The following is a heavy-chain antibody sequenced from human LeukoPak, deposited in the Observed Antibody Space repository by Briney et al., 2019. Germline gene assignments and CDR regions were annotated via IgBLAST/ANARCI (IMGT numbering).Heavy chain of an antibody. D-gene: IGHD3-10*01. CDR1: GFTFSSYA. J-gene: IGHJ4*02. Sequence: GGSLRLSCAASGFTFSSYAMSWVRQAPGKGLEWVAVISYDGSNKYYADSVKGRFTISRDNSKNTLYLQMNSLRAEDTAVYYCARGITMAVWGQGTLVTVSS. CDR2: ISYDGSNK. CDR3: ARGITMAV. V-gene: IGHV3-30-3*01.